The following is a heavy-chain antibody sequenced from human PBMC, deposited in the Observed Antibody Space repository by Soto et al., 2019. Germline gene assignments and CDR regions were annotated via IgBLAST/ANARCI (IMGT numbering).Heavy chain of an antibody. CDR2: ISYDGNNK. J-gene: IGHJ4*02. Sequence: QVQLVESGGGVVQPGRSLRLSCAASGFTFSSYGMHWVRQAPGQWLEWVAVISYDGNNKYYADSVKGRFTISRDNSKTTLYLQMNSRRDEDTAVYYSAKDQCCSGGSCYPWYFDYWGQGTLVTVSS. CDR3: AKDQCCSGGSCYPWYFDY. V-gene: IGHV3-30*18. D-gene: IGHD2-15*01. CDR1: GFTFSSYG.